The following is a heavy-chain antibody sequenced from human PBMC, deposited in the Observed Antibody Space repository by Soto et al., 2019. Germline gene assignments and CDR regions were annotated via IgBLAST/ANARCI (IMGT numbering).Heavy chain of an antibody. Sequence: SDTLSLTCAVYGGSFSGYYWSWIRQPPGKGLEWIGEINHSGSTNYNPSLKSRVTISVDTSKNQFSLKLSSVTAADTAVYYCARPIVVVPAAPHTSNWFDPWGQGTLVTVS. CDR1: GGSFSGYY. V-gene: IGHV4-34*01. CDR3: ARPIVVVPAAPHTSNWFDP. J-gene: IGHJ5*02. CDR2: INHSGST. D-gene: IGHD2-2*01.